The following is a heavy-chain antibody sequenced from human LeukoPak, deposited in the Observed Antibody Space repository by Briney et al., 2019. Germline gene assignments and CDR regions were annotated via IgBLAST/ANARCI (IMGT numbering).Heavy chain of an antibody. CDR2: IYYSGST. CDR3: ARHDDYGDFTGYDAFDI. D-gene: IGHD4-17*01. J-gene: IGHJ3*02. Sequence: SETLSLTCAVSGYSISSSNWWGWIRQPPGKGPEWIGYIYYSGSTNYNPSLKSRVTISVDTSKNQFSLKLSSVTAADTAVYYCARHDDYGDFTGYDAFDIWGQGTMVTVSS. V-gene: IGHV4-28*01. CDR1: GYSISSSNW.